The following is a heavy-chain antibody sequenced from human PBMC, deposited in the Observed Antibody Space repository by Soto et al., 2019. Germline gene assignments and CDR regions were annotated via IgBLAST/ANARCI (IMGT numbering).Heavy chain of an antibody. V-gene: IGHV3-23*01. Sequence: GGSLRLSCAASGFTFGTFAMSWVRQAPGKGLEWVSFISGSGDRTSYADPVKGRFTISRDTSENMLYLQMNSLRLEDTAIYYCEKLRYYDFWSGENWLDPWGQGTLVT. CDR2: ISGSGDRT. CDR3: EKLRYYDFWSGENWLDP. J-gene: IGHJ5*02. D-gene: IGHD3-3*01. CDR1: GFTFGTFA.